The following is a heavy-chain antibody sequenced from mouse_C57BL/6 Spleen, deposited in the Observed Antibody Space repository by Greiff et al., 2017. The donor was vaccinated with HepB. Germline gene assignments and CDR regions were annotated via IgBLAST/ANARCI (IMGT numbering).Heavy chain of an antibody. CDR1: GYSFTSYY. Sequence: VQLQQSGPELVKPGASVKISCKASGYSFTSYYIHWVKQRPGQGLEWIGWIYPGSGNTKYNEKFKGKATLTADTSSSTAYMQLSSLTSEDSAVYYCAIELGRGFDYWGQGTTLTVSS. V-gene: IGHV1-66*01. CDR2: IYPGSGNT. J-gene: IGHJ2*01. CDR3: AIELGRGFDY. D-gene: IGHD4-1*01.